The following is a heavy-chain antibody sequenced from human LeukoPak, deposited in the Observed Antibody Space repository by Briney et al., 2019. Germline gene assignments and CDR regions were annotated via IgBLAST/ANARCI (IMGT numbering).Heavy chain of an antibody. Sequence: SGPTLVKPTQTLTLTCTFSGFSLSTRGVGVGWIRQPPGKALEWLALIYWDNDKRYSPSLKSRLTITKDTSKNQVVLTMTNMDPVDTATYYCAHRPNDYDGGGLYIGVFDYWGQGTLVTVSS. D-gene: IGHD3-16*01. V-gene: IGHV2-5*02. J-gene: IGHJ4*02. CDR2: IYWDNDK. CDR1: GFSLSTRGVG. CDR3: AHRPNDYDGGGLYIGVFDY.